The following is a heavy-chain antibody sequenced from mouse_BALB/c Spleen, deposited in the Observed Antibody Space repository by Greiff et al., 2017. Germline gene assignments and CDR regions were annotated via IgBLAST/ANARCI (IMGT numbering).Heavy chain of an antibody. D-gene: IGHD2-1*01. CDR1: GFSLTSDC. CDR3: ARDIGNYCYIDV. Sequence: QVQLKESGPGLVQPSQTLSITCTVSGFSLTSDCLHWVRQSPGKGLEWLGVIWSGGSTYYNAAFISRLSIRKDNSKSQVFLKMNSLQADDTAIYCCARDIGNYCYIDVWGEGTTVTVSS. V-gene: IGHV2-4-1*01. CDR2: IWSGGST. J-gene: IGHJ1*01.